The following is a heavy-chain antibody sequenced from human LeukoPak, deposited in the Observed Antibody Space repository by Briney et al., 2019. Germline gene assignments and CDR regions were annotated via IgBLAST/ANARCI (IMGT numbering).Heavy chain of an antibody. D-gene: IGHD5-12*01. Sequence: GGSLRLSCAASGFTFSSYAVHWVRQAPGKGLEWVPVISYDGSNKYYADSVKGRFTISRDNSKNTLYLQMNSLRAEDTAVYYCARDGWLRPNYYYYGMDVWGKGTTVTVSS. CDR3: ARDGWLRPNYYYYGMDV. V-gene: IGHV3-30*04. CDR2: ISYDGSNK. J-gene: IGHJ6*04. CDR1: GFTFSSYA.